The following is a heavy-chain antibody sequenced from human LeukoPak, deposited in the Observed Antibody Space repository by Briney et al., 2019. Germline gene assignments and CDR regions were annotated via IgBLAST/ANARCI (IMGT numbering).Heavy chain of an antibody. J-gene: IGHJ4*02. Sequence: GGSLRLSCAASGFTFSSYSMNWVRQAPGKGLEWVSSISSSSSYIYYADSVKGRFTISRDNAKNSLYLQMNSLGAEDTAVYYCASAGYSSSWYQVYWGQGTLVTVSS. D-gene: IGHD6-13*01. CDR2: ISSSSSYI. V-gene: IGHV3-21*01. CDR3: ASAGYSSSWYQVY. CDR1: GFTFSSYS.